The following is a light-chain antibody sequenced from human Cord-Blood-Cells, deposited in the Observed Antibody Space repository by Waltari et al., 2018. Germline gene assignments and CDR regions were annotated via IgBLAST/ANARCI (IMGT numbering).Light chain of an antibody. V-gene: IGLV2-23*01. J-gene: IGLJ3*02. CDR3: CSYAGSSTWV. Sequence: QSALPQPASVSGSPGQSITLSCTGTSRDVGSYNLVSWYQQHPGKAPKLMIYEGSKRPSGVSNRFSGSKSGNTASLTISGLQAEDEADYYCCSYAGSSTWVFGGGTKLTVL. CDR2: EGS. CDR1: SRDVGSYNL.